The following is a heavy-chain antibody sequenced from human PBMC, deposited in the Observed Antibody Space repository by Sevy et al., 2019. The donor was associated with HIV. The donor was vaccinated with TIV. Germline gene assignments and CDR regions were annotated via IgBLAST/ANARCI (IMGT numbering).Heavy chain of an antibody. Sequence: ASVKVSCKVSGYILTEFSIHWVRQAHGKGLEWMGTFDPDDGEKIYALKFQGRLTMTKDTSTDTAYMELSSLRSEDTAIYYCATTKDYYENSGYPVDFWGQGTLVTVSS. J-gene: IGHJ4*02. CDR1: GYILTEFS. D-gene: IGHD3-22*01. CDR3: ATTKDYYENSGYPVDF. V-gene: IGHV1-24*01. CDR2: FDPDDGEK.